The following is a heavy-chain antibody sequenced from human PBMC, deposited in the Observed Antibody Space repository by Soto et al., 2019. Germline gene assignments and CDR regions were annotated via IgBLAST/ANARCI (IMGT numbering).Heavy chain of an antibody. J-gene: IGHJ4*02. D-gene: IGHD3-3*01. CDR1: GFTFSSYS. Sequence: EVQLVESGGGLVQPGGSLRLSCAASGFTFSSYSMNWVRQAPGKGLEWVSYISSSSSTIYYADSVKGRFTISRDNAKNSLYLQMNSLRAEDTAVYYCASSWSLPHLFFDYWGQGTLVTVSS. V-gene: IGHV3-48*01. CDR3: ASSWSLPHLFFDY. CDR2: ISSSSSTI.